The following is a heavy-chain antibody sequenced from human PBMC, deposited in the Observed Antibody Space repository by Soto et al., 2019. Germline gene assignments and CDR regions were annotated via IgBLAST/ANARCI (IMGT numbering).Heavy chain of an antibody. V-gene: IGHV4-61*01. J-gene: IGHJ4*02. Sequence: QVQLQESGPGLVKPSETLSLTCTVSGDSISSVTYYWSWIRQPPGKGLEWIGYVYYSGRTTYDPSLKSRVTISVDTSQNPFSLKLNSVTAADTAVYYCARGRVTTPRFYDYWGQGSLVTVSS. D-gene: IGHD2-21*02. CDR3: ARGRVTTPRFYDY. CDR2: VYYSGRT. CDR1: GDSISSVTYY.